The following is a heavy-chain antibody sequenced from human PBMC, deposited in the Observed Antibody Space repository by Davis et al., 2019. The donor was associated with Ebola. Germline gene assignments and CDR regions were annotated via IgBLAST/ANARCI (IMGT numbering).Heavy chain of an antibody. J-gene: IGHJ4*02. CDR2: IYYSGST. V-gene: IGHV4-61*01. Sequence: GSLRLSCTVSGGSVSSGSYYWSWIRQPPGKGLEWIGYIYYSGSTNYNPSLESRVAMSIDTSKNQFSLKLRSVTAADTAVYYCARGPYSYFDYWGQGTLVTVSS. CDR3: ARGPYSYFDY. D-gene: IGHD4-11*01. CDR1: GGSVSSGSYY.